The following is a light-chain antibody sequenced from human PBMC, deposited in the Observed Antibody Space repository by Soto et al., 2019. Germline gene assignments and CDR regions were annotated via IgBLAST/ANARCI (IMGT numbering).Light chain of an antibody. CDR3: QQYDTWPRM. J-gene: IGKJ1*01. CDR2: GAS. V-gene: IGKV3-15*01. Sequence: EIVMTQSPASLSVPPGERATLSCRASQSVSTNFAWYLQKPGQAPRLLIYGASTRATAVPARFTASGSGTEFSLSISSLQSDDVGVYYCQQYDTWPRMFGEGTKVEIK. CDR1: QSVSTN.